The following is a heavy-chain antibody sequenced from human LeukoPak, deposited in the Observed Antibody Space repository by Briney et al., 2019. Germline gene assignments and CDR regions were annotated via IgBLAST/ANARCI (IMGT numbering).Heavy chain of an antibody. V-gene: IGHV4-59*01. J-gene: IGHJ4*02. CDR2: IYYSGST. Sequence: PSETLSLTCTGSGVSISSYYWSWLRQPPGKGLEGIGYIYYSGSTNYNPSLKSRVTISVDTSKNQFSLELSFVTAADTAVYYCARASSSWSYFDYWGQGTLVTVSS. D-gene: IGHD6-13*01. CDR1: GVSISSYY. CDR3: ARASSSWSYFDY.